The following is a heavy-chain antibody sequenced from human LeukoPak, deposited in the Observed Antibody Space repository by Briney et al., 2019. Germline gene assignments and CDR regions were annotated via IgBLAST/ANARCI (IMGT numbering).Heavy chain of an antibody. CDR3: AKDTGYSITIFGVNY. CDR1: GFTFDDYA. CDR2: ISWNSGSI. V-gene: IGHV3-9*01. J-gene: IGHJ4*02. D-gene: IGHD3-3*01. Sequence: GRSLRLSCAASGFTFDDYAMHWVRQAPGKGLEWVSGISWNSGSIGYADSVKGRFTISRDNAKNSLYLQTNSLRAEDTALYYCAKDTGYSITIFGVNYWGQGTLVTVSS.